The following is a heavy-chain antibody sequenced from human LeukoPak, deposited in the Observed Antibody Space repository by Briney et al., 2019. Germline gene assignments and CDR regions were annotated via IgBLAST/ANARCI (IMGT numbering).Heavy chain of an antibody. CDR1: GFTFGTYA. CDR2: IWPDGSKK. D-gene: IGHD6-25*01. CDR3: AKISSSAESNFDY. J-gene: IGHJ4*02. V-gene: IGHV3-33*06. Sequence: GRSLRLSCAASGFTFGTYAMHWVRQAPGKGLEWVAFIWPDGSKKYYADSVKSRFAISRENSKNTVYLQMNDLRPEDTALYFCAKISSSAESNFDYWGQGTLLTVSS.